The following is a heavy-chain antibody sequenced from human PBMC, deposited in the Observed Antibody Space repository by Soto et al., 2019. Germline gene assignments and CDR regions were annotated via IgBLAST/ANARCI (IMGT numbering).Heavy chain of an antibody. CDR3: ARAAPFSRCSSTSCHSDYYYYYMDV. V-gene: IGHV4-31*03. Sequence: TLSLTCTVSGGSISSGGYYWSWIRQHPGKGLEWIGYIYYSGSTYYKPSLKSRVTISVDTSKNQFSLKLSSVTAAVTAVYYCARAAPFSRCSSTSCHSDYYYYYMDVWGKGTTVTVSS. CDR2: IYYSGST. D-gene: IGHD2-2*01. CDR1: GGSISSGGYY. J-gene: IGHJ6*03.